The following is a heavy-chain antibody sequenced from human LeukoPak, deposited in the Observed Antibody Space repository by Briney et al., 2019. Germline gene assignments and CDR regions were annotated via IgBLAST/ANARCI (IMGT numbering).Heavy chain of an antibody. CDR2: ISTYNGNT. J-gene: IGHJ4*02. CDR3: AKARGGLEGLYDY. Sequence: ASVKVSCKASGYTFTSHGINWVRQAPGQGLEWMGWISTYNGNTNYAQKLQGRVSITTDTSTNTAYMELSSLRSDDTAVYYCAKARGGLEGLYDYWGQGTLVTVSS. CDR1: GYTFTSHG. D-gene: IGHD3-3*01. V-gene: IGHV1-18*01.